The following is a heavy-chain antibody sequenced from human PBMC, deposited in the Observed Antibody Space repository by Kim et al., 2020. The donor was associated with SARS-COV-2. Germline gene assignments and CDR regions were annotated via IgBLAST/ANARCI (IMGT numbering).Heavy chain of an antibody. J-gene: IGHJ3*02. Sequence: SETLSLTCTVSGGSISSYYWSWIRQPPGKGLEWIGYIYYSGSTNYNPSLKSRVTISVDTSKNQFSLKLSSVTAADTAVYYCARLKRELLGVGAFDIWGQGTMVTVSS. CDR2: IYYSGST. V-gene: IGHV4-59*01. CDR3: ARLKRELLGVGAFDI. D-gene: IGHD1-26*01. CDR1: GGSISSYY.